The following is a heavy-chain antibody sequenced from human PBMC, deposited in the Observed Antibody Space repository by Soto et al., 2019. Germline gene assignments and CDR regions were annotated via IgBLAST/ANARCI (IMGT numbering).Heavy chain of an antibody. V-gene: IGHV3-23*01. Sequence: GGSLRLSCAASGFTFNNYAMNWVRQAPGKGLDWVSAISGGVGNRYYPDSVQGRLTVSRDNSKNTLYLQMNSLRAEDTSVYYCARGIEAAGSLARVWFDPWGQGTLVTVSS. J-gene: IGHJ5*02. D-gene: IGHD6-13*01. CDR1: GFTFNNYA. CDR2: ISGGVGNR. CDR3: ARGIEAAGSLARVWFDP.